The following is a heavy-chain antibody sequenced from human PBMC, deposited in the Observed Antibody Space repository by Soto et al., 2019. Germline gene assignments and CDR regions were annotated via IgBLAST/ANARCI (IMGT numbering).Heavy chain of an antibody. D-gene: IGHD3-9*01. CDR3: ARLYYDILTGRWAYFAY. CDR2: IKQDGSEK. J-gene: IGHJ4*02. Sequence: PGGSLRLSCAASGFTFSSYWMSWVRQAPGKGLEWVANIKQDGSEKYYVDSVKGRFTISRDNAKNSLYLQMNSLRAEDTAVYYCARLYYDILTGRWAYFAYWGQGTLVTVSS. V-gene: IGHV3-7*01. CDR1: GFTFSSYW.